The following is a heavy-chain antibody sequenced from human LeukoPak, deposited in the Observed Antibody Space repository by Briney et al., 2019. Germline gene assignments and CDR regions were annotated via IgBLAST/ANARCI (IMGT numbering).Heavy chain of an antibody. CDR2: ISSSSSYI. V-gene: IGHV3-21*01. CDR3: ARDKGGYSYGDFDY. Sequence: RAGGSLRLSCAASGFTFSSYSMNWVRQAPGKGLEWVSSISSSSSYIYYADSVKGRFTISRDNAKNSLYLQMSSLRAEDTAVYYCARDKGGYSYGDFDYWGQGTLVTVSS. CDR1: GFTFSSYS. D-gene: IGHD5-18*01. J-gene: IGHJ4*02.